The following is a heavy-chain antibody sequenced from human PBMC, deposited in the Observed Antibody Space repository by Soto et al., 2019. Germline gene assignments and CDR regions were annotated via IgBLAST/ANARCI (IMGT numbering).Heavy chain of an antibody. CDR1: GGTFSSYA. V-gene: IGHV1-69*13. J-gene: IGHJ6*02. CDR2: IIPIFGTA. D-gene: IGHD6-13*01. Sequence: ASVKVSCKASGGTFSSYAISWVRQAPGQGLEWMGGIIPIFGTANYAQKFQGRVTITADESTSTAYMELSSLRSEDTAVYYCARGVEQQEGMDVWGQGTTVTVSS. CDR3: ARGVEQQEGMDV.